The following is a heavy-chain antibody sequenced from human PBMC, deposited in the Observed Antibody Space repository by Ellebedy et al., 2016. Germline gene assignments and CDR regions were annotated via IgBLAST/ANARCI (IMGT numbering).Heavy chain of an antibody. CDR1: GYTFTTFS. D-gene: IGHD3-16*01. CDR2: VNTFSGNT. Sequence: ASVKVSCXASGYTFTTFSITWVRQVPGQGLEWMGFVNTFSGNTKFAQKFQGRVSMTTDSSTHTAYMDLRSLRSDDTAIYYCAKVGVTYTVFWYFDLWGRGTPVTASS. CDR3: AKVGVTYTVFWYFDL. J-gene: IGHJ2*01. V-gene: IGHV1-18*04.